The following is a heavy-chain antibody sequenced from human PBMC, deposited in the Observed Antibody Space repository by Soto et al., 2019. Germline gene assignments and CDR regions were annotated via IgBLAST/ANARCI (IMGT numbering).Heavy chain of an antibody. Sequence: QVQLQESGPGLVKASETLSLTCTVSGGSVSSGSSYWSWIRQPPGKGLEWIGNIFHSGTTNYNASTKSRVSISVDTPTNQFSLNLRSVTAADTAVYYCARGHITGPVDSWGQGNLVTVSS. CDR3: ARGHITGPVDS. V-gene: IGHV4-61*01. CDR2: IFHSGTT. CDR1: GGSVSSGSSY. D-gene: IGHD1-20*01. J-gene: IGHJ4*02.